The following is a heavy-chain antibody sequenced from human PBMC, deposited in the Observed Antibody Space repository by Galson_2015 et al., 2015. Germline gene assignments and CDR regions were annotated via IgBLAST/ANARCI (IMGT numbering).Heavy chain of an antibody. CDR3: TRDPYYYDSSGYYEYYFDY. CDR2: IRSKAYGGTT. Sequence: SLRLSCAASGFTFGDYAMSWFRQAPGKGLEWVGFIRSKAYGGTTEYAASVKGRFTISRDDSKSIAYLQMNSLKTEDTAVYYCTRDPYYYDSSGYYEYYFDYWGQGTLVTVSS. CDR1: GFTFGDYA. D-gene: IGHD3-22*01. V-gene: IGHV3-49*03. J-gene: IGHJ4*02.